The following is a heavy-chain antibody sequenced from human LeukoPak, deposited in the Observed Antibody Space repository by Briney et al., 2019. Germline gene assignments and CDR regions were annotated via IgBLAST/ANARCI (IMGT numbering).Heavy chain of an antibody. CDR2: IYYSGST. CDR1: GGSISSYY. D-gene: IGHD6-6*01. Sequence: WVTLSLTCTVSGGSISSYYWSWIRQPPGKGLEWIGYIYYSGSTNYNPSLKSRVTISVDTSKNQFSLKLSSVTPADTAVYYCAKMKYSSSSWYFQHWGQGTLVTVSS. J-gene: IGHJ1*01. CDR3: AKMKYSSSSWYFQH. V-gene: IGHV4-59*01.